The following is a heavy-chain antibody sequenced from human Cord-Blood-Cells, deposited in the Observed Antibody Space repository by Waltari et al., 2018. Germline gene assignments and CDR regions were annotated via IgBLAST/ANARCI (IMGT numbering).Heavy chain of an antibody. V-gene: IGHV3-30*18. CDR3: AKNAGFRELDAFDI. Sequence: RSLRLSCAASGFTFSSYGMHWVRQAPGKGLEWVAVISYDGSNKYYADSVKGRFTISRDNSKNTLYLQMNSLRDEDTAVYYCAKNAGFRELDAFDIWGQGTMVTVSS. CDR2: ISYDGSNK. CDR1: GFTFSSYG. D-gene: IGHD3-10*01. J-gene: IGHJ3*02.